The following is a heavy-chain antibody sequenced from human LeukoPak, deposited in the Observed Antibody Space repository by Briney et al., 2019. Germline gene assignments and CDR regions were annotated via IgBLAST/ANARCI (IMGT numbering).Heavy chain of an antibody. CDR3: GSSDRIFDY. CDR2: ISWNSGGI. V-gene: IGHV3-9*01. J-gene: IGHJ4*02. CDR1: GFTFVDYA. Sequence: SLRLSCAPSGFTFVDYAIHSVRQAPGKGLEWVSGISWNSGGIGYADSVKGRFTISRDNAKNSLYLQMNSLRAEDTALYYCGSSDRIFDYWGQGTLVTVSS. D-gene: IGHD2-2*01.